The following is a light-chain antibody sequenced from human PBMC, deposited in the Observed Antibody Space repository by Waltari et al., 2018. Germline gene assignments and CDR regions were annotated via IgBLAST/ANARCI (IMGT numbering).Light chain of an antibody. V-gene: IGLV2-14*01. Sequence: QSALTHLASVSGSPGQSVTIFCAGTRNDVGGYNSFSWYQEHPGQAPRVIIYDVSDRPSGVSDRFSGSKSGNTASLTISGLQAEDEADYYCSSQSSNDVVLFGGGTKLTVL. CDR2: DVS. CDR3: SSQSSNDVVL. CDR1: RNDVGGYNS. J-gene: IGLJ2*01.